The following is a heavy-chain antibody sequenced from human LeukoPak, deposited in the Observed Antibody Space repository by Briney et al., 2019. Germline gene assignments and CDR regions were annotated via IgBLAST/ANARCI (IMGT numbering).Heavy chain of an antibody. CDR1: GFTFSSYS. CDR2: ISSSSSYI. V-gene: IGHV3-21*01. Sequence: TGGSLRLSCAASGFTFSSYSMNWVRQAPGKGLEWVSSISSSSSYIYYADSVKGRFTISRDNAKNSLYLQMNSLRAEDTAVYYCARDSSMVRGVTIMGNDAFDIWGQGTMVTVSS. D-gene: IGHD3-10*01. J-gene: IGHJ3*02. CDR3: ARDSSMVRGVTIMGNDAFDI.